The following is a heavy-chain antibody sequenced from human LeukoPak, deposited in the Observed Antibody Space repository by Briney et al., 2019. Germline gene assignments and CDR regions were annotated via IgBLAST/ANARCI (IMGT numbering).Heavy chain of an antibody. Sequence: GASVKVSCKASGYTFTGYYMHWVRQAPGQGLEWMGWINPNSSGTNYAQKFQGRVTMTRDTSISTAYMELSRLRSDDTAVYYCASLAGETRAHYYGMDVWGQGTTVTVSS. CDR2: INPNSSGT. V-gene: IGHV1-2*02. CDR1: GYTFTGYY. J-gene: IGHJ6*02. CDR3: ASLAGETRAHYYGMDV. D-gene: IGHD3-16*01.